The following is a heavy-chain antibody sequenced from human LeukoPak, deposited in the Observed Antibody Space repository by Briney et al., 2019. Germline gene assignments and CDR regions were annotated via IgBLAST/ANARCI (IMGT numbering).Heavy chain of an antibody. CDR3: ARERTGAFDI. D-gene: IGHD1/OR15-1a*01. Sequence: TSETLSLICTVSGGSISSYYWSWIRQPPGKGLEWIGYIYYSGSTNYNPSLKSRVTISVDTSKNQFSLKLSSVTAADTAVYYCARERTGAFDIWGQGTMVTVSS. CDR1: GGSISSYY. J-gene: IGHJ3*02. V-gene: IGHV4-59*01. CDR2: IYYSGST.